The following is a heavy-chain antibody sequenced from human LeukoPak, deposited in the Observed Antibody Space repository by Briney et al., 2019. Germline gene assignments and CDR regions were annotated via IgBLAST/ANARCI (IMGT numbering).Heavy chain of an antibody. CDR3: TSGGRVGDIFDI. CDR2: INSAGTSI. CDR1: GFTLRIYW. V-gene: IGHV3-74*01. Sequence: EGSLRLSSAASGFTLRIYWMYWVRQAPGKGLVWVSRINSAGTSIGYADSVKGRFTISRDNAHNTLYLQMNSLRAEDTAVYYCTSGGRVGDIFDIWGQGTMVTVSS. D-gene: IGHD2-15*01. J-gene: IGHJ3*02.